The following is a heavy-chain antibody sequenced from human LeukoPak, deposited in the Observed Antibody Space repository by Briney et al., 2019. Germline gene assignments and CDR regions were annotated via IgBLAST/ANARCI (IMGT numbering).Heavy chain of an antibody. CDR2: INWNSDSI. D-gene: IGHD5-24*01. CDR3: ARETDRDYYFDY. J-gene: IGHJ4*02. Sequence: GGSLRLSCAVSGFTFDDYAMHWVRQVPGKGLEWVSGINWNSDSIGYADSVKGRFTTSTDNAKDSLYLQMNSLRAEDTAVYYCARETDRDYYFDYWGQGTLVTVSS. CDR1: GFTFDDYA. V-gene: IGHV3-9*01.